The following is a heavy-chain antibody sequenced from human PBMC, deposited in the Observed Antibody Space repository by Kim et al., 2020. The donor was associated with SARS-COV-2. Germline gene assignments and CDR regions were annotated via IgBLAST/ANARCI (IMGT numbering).Heavy chain of an antibody. CDR3: ARRVGATTPDGYYYYGMDV. CDR2: IYPGDSDT. V-gene: IGHV5-51*01. J-gene: IGHJ6*02. CDR1: GYSFTSYW. Sequence: GESLKISCKGSGYSFTSYWIGWVRQMPGKGLEWMGIIYPGDSDTRYSPSFQGQVTISADKSISTAYLQWSSLKASDTAMYYCARRVGATTPDGYYYYGMDVWVQGTTVTVSS. D-gene: IGHD1-26*01.